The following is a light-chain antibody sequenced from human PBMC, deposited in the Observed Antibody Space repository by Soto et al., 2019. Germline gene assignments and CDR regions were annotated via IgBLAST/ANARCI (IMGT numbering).Light chain of an antibody. CDR3: PQYTNWPPWP. V-gene: IGKV3-15*01. J-gene: IGKJ1*01. CDR1: QSVSHN. CDR2: GAS. Sequence: EIVMTQSPATLSVSPGERATLSCRTSQSVSHNLAWYQQKPGQAPRLLIFGASTRAPGIPARFSGSGSGTEFTLTISRLQSEDLAVNYCPQYTNWPPWPLSQGKKVDIK.